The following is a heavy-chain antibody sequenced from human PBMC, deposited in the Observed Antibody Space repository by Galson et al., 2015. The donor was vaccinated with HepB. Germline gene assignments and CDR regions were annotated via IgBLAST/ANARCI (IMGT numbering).Heavy chain of an antibody. J-gene: IGHJ4*02. Sequence: SLRLSCAASGFTFDDYAMHWVRQAPGKGLEWVSGISWNSGSIGYADSVKGRFTISRDNTKNSLYLQMNSLRAEDTALYYCAKGPRGRWLQLRYYFDYWGQGTLVTVSS. CDR3: AKGPRGRWLQLRYYFDY. D-gene: IGHD5-24*01. V-gene: IGHV3-9*01. CDR2: ISWNSGSI. CDR1: GFTFDDYA.